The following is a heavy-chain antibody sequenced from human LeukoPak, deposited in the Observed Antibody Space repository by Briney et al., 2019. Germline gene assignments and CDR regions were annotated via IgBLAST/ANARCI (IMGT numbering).Heavy chain of an antibody. Sequence: PGESLRLSCSASGFTFSSYAMHWVRQAPGKGLEYVSAISSNGGSTYYADSVKGRFTISRDNSKNTLYLQMSSLRAEDTAVYYCVKDRAGYCSGGSCQDLDYWGQGTLVTVSS. CDR1: GFTFSSYA. CDR3: VKDRAGYCSGGSCQDLDY. D-gene: IGHD2-15*01. J-gene: IGHJ4*02. V-gene: IGHV3-64D*06. CDR2: ISSNGGST.